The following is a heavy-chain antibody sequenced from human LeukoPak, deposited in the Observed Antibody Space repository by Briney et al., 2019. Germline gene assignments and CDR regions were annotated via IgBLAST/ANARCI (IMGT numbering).Heavy chain of an antibody. CDR1: GGSVSSGSYY. Sequence: SGTLSLTCTVSGGSVSSGSYYWSWIRQPPGKGLEWIGYVYYSGSTNYNPSLKSQVTISVDTSKNQFSLKLSSVTAADTAVYYCARDSRSWFDPWGQGTLVTVSS. J-gene: IGHJ5*02. V-gene: IGHV4-61*01. CDR2: VYYSGST. CDR3: ARDSRSWFDP.